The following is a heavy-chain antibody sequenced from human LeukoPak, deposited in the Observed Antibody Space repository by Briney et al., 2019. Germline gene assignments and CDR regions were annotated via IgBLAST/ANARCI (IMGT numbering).Heavy chain of an antibody. D-gene: IGHD6-19*01. J-gene: IGHJ4*02. Sequence: SQTLSLTCTVSGGSISSGGYYWSWIRQHPGKGLEWIVYIYYSGSTYYNPSLKSRFTISVDASKNQFSLKLSSVTAADTAVYYCARSISDSSGWYEVGFDYWGQGTLVTVSS. CDR2: IYYSGST. CDR3: ARSISDSSGWYEVGFDY. V-gene: IGHV4-31*03. CDR1: GGSISSGGYY.